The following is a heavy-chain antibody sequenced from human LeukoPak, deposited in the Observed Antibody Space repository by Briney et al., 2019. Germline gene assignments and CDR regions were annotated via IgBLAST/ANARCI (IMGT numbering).Heavy chain of an antibody. Sequence: GGSLRLSCAASEFTFNAHWMHWVRQVPGKGLVYIAYIDNDGTNTNYADSVKGRFAISRDNAKNTLYLQMNSLRVEDTAVYYCVRDRPHNCFDPWGQGTLVTVSS. CDR1: EFTFNAHW. CDR3: VRDRPHNCFDP. V-gene: IGHV3-74*01. J-gene: IGHJ5*02. D-gene: IGHD6-6*01. CDR2: IDNDGTNT.